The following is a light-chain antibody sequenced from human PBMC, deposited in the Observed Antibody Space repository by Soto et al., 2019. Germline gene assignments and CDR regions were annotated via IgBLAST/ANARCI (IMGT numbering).Light chain of an antibody. V-gene: IGKV1-5*01. CDR2: DAS. CDR1: QSISRY. CDR3: QRYNTYSRT. Sequence: DIQMTQSPSTLSASVGDRVTITCRASQSISRYLAWYQQKPGKAPKLLIYDASTLEGGVPSRFSGSGSGTEFTLTISSLQPDDFATYYCQRYNTYSRTLGQGTKVEIK. J-gene: IGKJ1*01.